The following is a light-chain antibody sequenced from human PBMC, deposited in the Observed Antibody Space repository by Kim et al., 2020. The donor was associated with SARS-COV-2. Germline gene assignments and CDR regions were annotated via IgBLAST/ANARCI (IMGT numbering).Light chain of an antibody. J-gene: IGLJ2*01. Sequence: QSALTQPRSVSGSPGQSVTISCTGTSSDVGGYNYVSWYQQHPGKAPKLMIYDVSKRPSGVPDRFSGSKSGNTASLTISGLQAEDEADYYCCSYAGSVVFGGGTQLNVL. CDR3: CSYAGSVV. CDR2: DVS. CDR1: SSDVGGYNY. V-gene: IGLV2-11*01.